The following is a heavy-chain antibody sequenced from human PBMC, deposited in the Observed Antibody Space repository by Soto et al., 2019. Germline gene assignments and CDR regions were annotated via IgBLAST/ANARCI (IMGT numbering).Heavy chain of an antibody. D-gene: IGHD1-7*01. J-gene: IGHJ4*02. CDR3: AGDSWNYDY. CDR1: GGFISNYY. Sequence: PSETLSLTCTVSGGFISNYYWSWIRQFPGKGLEWIGCIYYIGSTNYNPSLKSRVTISVDTSKNQFSLKLRSVTAADTAVYYCAGDSWNYDYWGQGTLVTVSS. CDR2: IYYIGST. V-gene: IGHV4-59*01.